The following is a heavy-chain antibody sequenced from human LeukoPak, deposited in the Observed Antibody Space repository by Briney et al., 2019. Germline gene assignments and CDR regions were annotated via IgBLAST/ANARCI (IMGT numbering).Heavy chain of an antibody. CDR2: IGNTET. V-gene: IGHV3-23*01. Sequence: GGSLRLSCAASGFTFDTYAMSWVRQAPGKGLEWVSTIGNTETYYADSVKGRFTISRDNRQNTVYLQMTSLRGEDTAVYFCAKDAIRGNGIYDAFDIWGQGTRVTVSS. J-gene: IGHJ3*02. CDR1: GFTFDTYA. D-gene: IGHD3-10*01. CDR3: AKDAIRGNGIYDAFDI.